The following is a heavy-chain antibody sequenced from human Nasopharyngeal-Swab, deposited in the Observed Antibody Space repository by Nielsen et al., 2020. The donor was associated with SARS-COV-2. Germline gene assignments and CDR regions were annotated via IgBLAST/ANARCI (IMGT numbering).Heavy chain of an antibody. CDR2: INGYNANT. CDR3: GRGSCTSNSCYFMLDL. CDR1: GGTFSSYG. V-gene: IGHV1-18*01. D-gene: IGHD2-2*01. Sequence: ASVKVSCKASGGTFSSYGINWVRQAPGQGLEWMAWINGYNANTNYAQKFQDRITLTTDTSTSTAYMELRSLRSDDTAVYFCGRGSCTSNSCYFMLDLWGQGTLVTVSS. J-gene: IGHJ5*02.